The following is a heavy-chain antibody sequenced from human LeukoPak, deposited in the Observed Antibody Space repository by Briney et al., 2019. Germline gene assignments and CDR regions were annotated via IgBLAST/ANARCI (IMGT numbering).Heavy chain of an antibody. CDR1: GDSVSSNSAA. V-gene: IGHV6-1*01. J-gene: IGHJ4*02. CDR2: TYYRSKWIS. D-gene: IGHD1/OR15-1a*01. CDR3: ARKGTVTTPFDY. Sequence: SQTLSLTCAISGDSVSSNSAAWHWIRQSPSRGLEWLGRTYYRSKWISDYAVSVKSRMTINADTSKNQFSLQVNSVTPEDTAVYYCARKGTVTTPFDYWGQGILVTVSS.